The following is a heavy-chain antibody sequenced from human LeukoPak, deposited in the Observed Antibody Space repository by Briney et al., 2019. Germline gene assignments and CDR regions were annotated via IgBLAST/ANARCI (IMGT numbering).Heavy chain of an antibody. V-gene: IGHV3-53*01. CDR1: GFTVSSNY. CDR2: IFGGGGT. J-gene: IGHJ4*02. CDR3: ESGYYDY. D-gene: IGHD3-22*01. Sequence: QTGGSLRLSCAAFGFTVSSNYMSWVRQAPGRGLEWVSVIFGGGGTYYGDSVRGRFTISRDNSKNTLYLQMNSLRAEDTAVYYCESGYYDYWGQGTLVTVSS.